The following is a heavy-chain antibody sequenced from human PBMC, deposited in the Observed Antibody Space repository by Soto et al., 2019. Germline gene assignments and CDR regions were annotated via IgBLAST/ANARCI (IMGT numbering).Heavy chain of an antibody. CDR3: ARSDCSGGSCYRSAFDI. CDR1: GYTFTSYG. CDR2: IIPINGKA. J-gene: IGHJ3*02. Sequence: SVKVSCKASGYTFTSYGISWVRQAPGQRLEWMGRIIPINGKANYAQKFQGRVTITADKSTSTAYMELSSLRSEDTAVYYCARSDCSGGSCYRSAFDIWGQGTMVTVSS. D-gene: IGHD2-15*01. V-gene: IGHV1-69*04.